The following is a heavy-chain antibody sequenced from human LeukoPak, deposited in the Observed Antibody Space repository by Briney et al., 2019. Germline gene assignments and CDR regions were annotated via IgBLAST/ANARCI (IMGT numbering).Heavy chain of an antibody. J-gene: IGHJ4*02. CDR3: TRESMAGWSVGY. CDR1: VDSVYSNSAS. CDR2: TYYRSKWYN. V-gene: IGHV6-1*01. Sequence: SQTLSLTCAISVDSVYSNSASCNWIRQSPARVLEWLGRTYYRSKWYNDYAMSMKSRININPDTSKNQFSLQLNSVTRGDTAVYYCTRESMAGWSVGYWGRGTLVIVSS. D-gene: IGHD6-19*01.